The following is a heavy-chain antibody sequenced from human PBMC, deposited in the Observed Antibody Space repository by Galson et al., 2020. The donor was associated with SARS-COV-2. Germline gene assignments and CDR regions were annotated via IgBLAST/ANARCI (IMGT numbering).Heavy chain of an antibody. CDR1: GYTFTDYY. D-gene: IGHD3-9*01. Sequence: ASVKVSCKASGYTFTDYYIHWVRQAPGQGLEWMGWINPKSGGTNYAQKFKGRVTMTRDTSITTAYMELSRLRADDTAVYYCARLRYYDVLTGYIVDVWGQGTMVTVSS. CDR2: INPKSGGT. V-gene: IGHV1-2*02. CDR3: ARLRYYDVLTGYIVDV. J-gene: IGHJ6*02.